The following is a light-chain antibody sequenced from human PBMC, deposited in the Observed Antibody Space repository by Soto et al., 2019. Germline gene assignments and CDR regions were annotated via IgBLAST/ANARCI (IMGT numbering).Light chain of an antibody. Sequence: DTQMTQSPSSLSASVGDRISITCRASQTVSTYLNWYQQKAGQAPTLLISATSTLQSGVPSRFSGSGSGTEFPLTITSLQPEDFATYYCQQTYTTPRTFGQGTKVAFK. CDR3: QQTYTTPRT. CDR1: QTVSTY. CDR2: ATS. V-gene: IGKV1-39*01. J-gene: IGKJ1*01.